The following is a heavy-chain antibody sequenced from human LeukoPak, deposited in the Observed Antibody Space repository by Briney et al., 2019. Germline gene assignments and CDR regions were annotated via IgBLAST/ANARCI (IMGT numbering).Heavy chain of an antibody. J-gene: IGHJ6*02. CDR1: GYTFTSYG. Sequence: ASVKVSCKASGYTFTSYGISWVRQAPGQGLEWMGWINPNSGGTNFAQKFQGRVTMTRDTSISTAYMELSRLRSDDTAVYYCARDQIVDVWGQGTTVTVSS. CDR2: INPNSGGT. V-gene: IGHV1-2*02. D-gene: IGHD2-21*01. CDR3: ARDQIVDV.